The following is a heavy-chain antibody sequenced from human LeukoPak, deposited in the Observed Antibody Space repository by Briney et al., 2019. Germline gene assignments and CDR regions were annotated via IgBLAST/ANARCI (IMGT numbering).Heavy chain of an antibody. Sequence: PGESLRLSCAASEFTFSTYGMSWVRQAPGKGLEWVSAITSGGSTYYADSVTGRFTISRDKSKNTLYLQMNSLRGEDTAVYYCAKAYDSAWYYFDYWGQGTLVTVSS. CDR3: AKAYDSAWYYFDY. CDR1: EFTFSTYG. CDR2: ITSGGST. J-gene: IGHJ4*02. V-gene: IGHV3-23*01. D-gene: IGHD6-19*01.